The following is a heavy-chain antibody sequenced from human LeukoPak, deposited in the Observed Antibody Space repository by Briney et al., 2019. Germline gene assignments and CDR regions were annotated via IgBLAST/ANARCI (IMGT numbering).Heavy chain of an antibody. V-gene: IGHV3-74*01. CDR3: TRAIRTAAPDS. CDR2: INSDGSST. Sequence: PGGSLRLSCESSGFRFSSYWMRWVRQAPGKGLVWVSTINSDGSSTSFADSVKGRFTVSRDNVRNTLYLEMNSLRAEDTAVYYCTRAIRTAAPDSWGQGTLVTVSS. J-gene: IGHJ4*02. CDR1: GFRFSSYW. D-gene: IGHD2-21*02.